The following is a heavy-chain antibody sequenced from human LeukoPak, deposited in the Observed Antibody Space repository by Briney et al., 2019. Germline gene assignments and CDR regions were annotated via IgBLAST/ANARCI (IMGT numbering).Heavy chain of an antibody. CDR3: ARGSGETGGYYYVY. CDR2: IIPIFRTA. CDR1: GGSFSRFA. D-gene: IGHD3-22*01. V-gene: IGHV1-69*13. J-gene: IGHJ4*02. Sequence: ASVKVFCKASGGSFSRFAISWVRQAPRQGLEWMGGIIPIFRTANYAQKFQGRVTITADESTRTAYMELRTLRSEDTAIYYCARGSGETGGYYYVYWGRGTPVTVSS.